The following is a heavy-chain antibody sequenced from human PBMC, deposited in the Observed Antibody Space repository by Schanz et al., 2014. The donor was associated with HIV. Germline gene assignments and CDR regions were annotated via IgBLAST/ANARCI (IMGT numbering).Heavy chain of an antibody. Sequence: QVQLQQWGAGLLKPSETLSLTCAVYGGSFRGYYWTWIRQFPGLGLEWIGGVRHIGGTNYNPSLKTRVPMSMDMPKNHFPLNLPSVTAADTAVYFCARGDFGGNSVDYWGHGNMVTVSS. CDR2: VRHIGGT. CDR1: GGSFRGYY. D-gene: IGHD4-17*01. CDR3: ARGDFGGNSVDY. J-gene: IGHJ4*01. V-gene: IGHV4-34*02.